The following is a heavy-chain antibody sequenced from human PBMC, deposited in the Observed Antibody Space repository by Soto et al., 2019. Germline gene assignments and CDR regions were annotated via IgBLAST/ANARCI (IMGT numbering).Heavy chain of an antibody. V-gene: IGHV1-69*13. CDR3: ARVSPPAYGSGRGWVDP. Sequence: ASVKVSCKTSGSTFSNYGITWVRQAPGQGLEWMGVINPHGGSTKYAQKFQGRVTITADESTSTAYMELSSLRSEDAAVYDCARVSPPAYGSGRGWVDPWGQGTLVTVSS. CDR2: INPHGGST. J-gene: IGHJ5*02. CDR1: GSTFSNYG. D-gene: IGHD3-10*01.